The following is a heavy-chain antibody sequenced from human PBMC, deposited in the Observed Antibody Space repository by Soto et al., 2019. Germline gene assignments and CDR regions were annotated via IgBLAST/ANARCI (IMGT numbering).Heavy chain of an antibody. CDR2: IYYSGST. J-gene: IGHJ4*02. CDR1: GGSISSGGYY. V-gene: IGHV4-31*03. CDR3: ARDAGIAAAGAFDY. Sequence: SETLSLTCTVSGGSISSGGYYWSWIRQHPGKGLEWIGYIYYSGSTYYNPSLKSRVTISVDTSKNQFSLKLSSVTAADTAVYYCARDAGIAAAGAFDYWGQGTLVTVSS. D-gene: IGHD6-13*01.